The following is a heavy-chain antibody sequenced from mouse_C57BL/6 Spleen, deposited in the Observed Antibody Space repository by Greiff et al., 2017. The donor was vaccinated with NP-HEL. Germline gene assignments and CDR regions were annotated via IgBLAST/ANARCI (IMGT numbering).Heavy chain of an antibody. J-gene: IGHJ4*01. CDR1: GFTFNTYA. Sequence: EVQLVESGGGLVQPKGSLKLSCAASGFTFNTYAMHWVRQAPGKGLEWVARIRSKSSNYATYYADSVKDRFTISRDDSQSMLYLQMNNLKTEDTAMDYCVRDGGYYVDYAMDYWGQGTSVTVSS. V-gene: IGHV10-3*01. D-gene: IGHD2-3*01. CDR2: IRSKSSNYAT. CDR3: VRDGGYYVDYAMDY.